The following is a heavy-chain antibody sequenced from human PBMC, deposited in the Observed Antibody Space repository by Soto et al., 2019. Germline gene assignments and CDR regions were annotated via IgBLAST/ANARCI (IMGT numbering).Heavy chain of an antibody. CDR1: GFAFSSYP. D-gene: IGHD6-6*01. J-gene: IGHJ3*02. CDR2: ISDSGGLT. CDR3: ARRAFGSSRAFDI. V-gene: IGHV3-23*01. Sequence: GGSLRLSCAASGFAFSSYPMSWVRQAPEKGLEWVSGISDSGGLTYNADSVKGRFTISRDNSKNTLYLQMNSLRAEDAAVYYCARRAFGSSRAFDIWGQGTVVTVSS.